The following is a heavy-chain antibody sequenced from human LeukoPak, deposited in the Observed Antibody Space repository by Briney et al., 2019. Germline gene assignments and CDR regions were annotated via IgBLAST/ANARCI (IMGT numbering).Heavy chain of an antibody. CDR3: ARDYYDSSGYRVGFDY. J-gene: IGHJ4*02. V-gene: IGHV3-48*02. D-gene: IGHD3-22*01. CDR2: ISSGSEII. Sequence: GGSLRLSCAASGFTFSTYNMNWVRQAPGKGLEWVSFISSGSEIIYYADSVKGRFTVSRDNAKNSLYLQMNSLRDVDTAVYYCARDYYDSSGYRVGFDYWGQGTLVTVSS. CDR1: GFTFSTYN.